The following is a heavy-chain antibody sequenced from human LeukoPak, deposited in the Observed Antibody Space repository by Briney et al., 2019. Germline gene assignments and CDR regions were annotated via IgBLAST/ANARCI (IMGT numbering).Heavy chain of an antibody. V-gene: IGHV4-59*01. CDR3: ARDQDIRGMDV. D-gene: IGHD2-15*01. CDR1: GGSISSYY. CDR2: IYYSGST. Sequence: PSETLSLTCTVSGGSISSYYWSWIRQPPGKGLEWIGYIYYSGSTNYNPSLKSRVTISVDTSKNQFSLKLSSVTAADTAVYYCARDQDIRGMDVWGQGTTVTVSS. J-gene: IGHJ6*02.